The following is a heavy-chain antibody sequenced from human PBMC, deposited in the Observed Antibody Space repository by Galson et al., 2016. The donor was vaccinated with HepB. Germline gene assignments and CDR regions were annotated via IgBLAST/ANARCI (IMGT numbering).Heavy chain of an antibody. CDR2: IWYDGSNK. CDR1: GFTFSSYG. J-gene: IGHJ4*02. CDR3: AREFKIAAPGVLDY. Sequence: SLRLSCAASGFTFSSYGMHWVRQAPGKGLEWVAVIWYDGSNKYYGDSVTGRFTISRDNSKNTLYLQMNSLRAEDTAVYYCAREFKIAAPGVLDYWGQGTLVTVSS. V-gene: IGHV3-33*01. D-gene: IGHD6-13*01.